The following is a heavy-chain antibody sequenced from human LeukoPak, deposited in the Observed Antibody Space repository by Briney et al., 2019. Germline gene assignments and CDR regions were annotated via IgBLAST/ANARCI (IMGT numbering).Heavy chain of an antibody. J-gene: IGHJ4*02. V-gene: IGHV3-69-1*01. D-gene: IGHD4-17*01. CDR3: AGYGDYPY. Sequence: PGGSLRLSCAASGFHFSAYDIHWVRQAPGEGLEWVAYFGHSGTIYYADSVRGRFTISRDNAKNSLHLQMNSLRADDTAVYYCAGYGDYPYWGQGTPVTVSS. CDR1: GFHFSAYD. CDR2: FGHSGTI.